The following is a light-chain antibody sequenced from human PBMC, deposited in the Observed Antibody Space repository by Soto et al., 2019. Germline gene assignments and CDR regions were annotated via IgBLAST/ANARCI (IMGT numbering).Light chain of an antibody. V-gene: IGLV2-23*02. CDR3: CSYAGRNSVL. CDR2: EAS. Sequence: QSALTQPASVSGSPGQSITISCTGNSSDVGTYNLVSWYQQHPGKAPKLIIYEASNRPTGVSSRFSGSKSGNTASLTISGLLAEDEAEYHCCSYAGRNSVLFGGGTKLTVL. CDR1: SSDVGTYNL. J-gene: IGLJ2*01.